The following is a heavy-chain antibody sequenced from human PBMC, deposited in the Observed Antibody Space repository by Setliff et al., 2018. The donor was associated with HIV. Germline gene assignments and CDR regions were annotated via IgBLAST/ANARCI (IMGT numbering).Heavy chain of an antibody. CDR2: ISGSGSTI. CDR3: VRVYRAGSWDY. V-gene: IGHV3-11*04. J-gene: IGHJ4*02. Sequence: TGGSLRLSCAASGFTFSDSYMSWIRQAPGKGLEWVSYISGSGSTIYYADSVKGRFTISRDNAKNSLYLQMNSLRAEDTAVYYCVRVYRAGSWDYWGQGTLVTVSS. D-gene: IGHD6-13*01. CDR1: GFTFSDSY.